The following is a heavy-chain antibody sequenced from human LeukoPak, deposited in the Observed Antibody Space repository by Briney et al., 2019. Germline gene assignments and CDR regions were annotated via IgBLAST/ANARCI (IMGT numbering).Heavy chain of an antibody. CDR3: ARESYCSGGSCYSGRAFDI. J-gene: IGHJ3*02. CDR1: GFSFSGYA. CDR2: LNTDGSRT. Sequence: GGSLRLSFSATGFSFSGYALSWVRQAPGKGLVWVSRLNTDGSRTSHADSVKGRFTISRDNAKSMLYLQMNSLRAEDTAVYYCARESYCSGGSCYSGRAFDIWGQGTMVTVSS. V-gene: IGHV3-74*01. D-gene: IGHD2-15*01.